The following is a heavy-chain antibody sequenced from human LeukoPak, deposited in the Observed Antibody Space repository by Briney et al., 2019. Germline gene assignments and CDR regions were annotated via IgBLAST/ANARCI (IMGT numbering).Heavy chain of an antibody. CDR2: IRSKAYGGTT. J-gene: IGHJ6*02. CDR1: GFTFGDYA. Sequence: GVSLRLSCTASGFTFGDYAMSWVRQAPGKGLEWVGFIRSKAYGGTTEYAASVKGRFTISRDDSKSIAYLQMNSLKTEDTAVYYCTRDIVVPAATPRYYGMDVWGQGTTVTVSS. V-gene: IGHV3-49*04. CDR3: TRDIVVPAATPRYYGMDV. D-gene: IGHD2-2*01.